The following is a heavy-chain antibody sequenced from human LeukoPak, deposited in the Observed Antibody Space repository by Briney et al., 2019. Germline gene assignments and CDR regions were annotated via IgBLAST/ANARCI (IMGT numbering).Heavy chain of an antibody. CDR3: AKDRAVGAALDY. V-gene: IGHV3-30*18. CDR2: ISYDGSNK. J-gene: IGHJ4*02. D-gene: IGHD1-26*01. Sequence: GGALRLSCAASGFTFSSYGMHWVRQAPGKGLEWVAVISYDGSNKYYADSVKGRFTISRDNSKNTLYLQMNSLRAEDTAVYYCAKDRAVGAALDYWGQGTLVTVSS. CDR1: GFTFSSYG.